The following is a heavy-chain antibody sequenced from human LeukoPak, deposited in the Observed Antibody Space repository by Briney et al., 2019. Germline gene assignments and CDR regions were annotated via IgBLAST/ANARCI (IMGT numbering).Heavy chain of an antibody. V-gene: IGHV4-59*13. J-gene: IGHJ3*02. CDR1: GDSIRSYC. CDR2: IYYSGST. CDR3: ATSNAGGTDAFDI. Sequence: SETLSLTCIVSGDSIRSYCWSWIRQPPGKGLEWIGHIYYSGSTNYNPSLKSRVTISVDTSKSQFSLKLTSVTAADTAVYYCATSNAGGTDAFDIWGQGTMVSVSS. D-gene: IGHD3-16*01.